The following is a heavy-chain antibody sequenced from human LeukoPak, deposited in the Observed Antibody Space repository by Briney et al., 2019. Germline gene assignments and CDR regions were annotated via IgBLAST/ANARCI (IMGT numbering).Heavy chain of an antibody. CDR2: IYHSGST. J-gene: IGHJ4*02. Sequence: SETLSLTCAVSGGSISSSNWWSWVRQPPGKGLEWIGEIYHSGSTNYNPSLKSRVTISVDKSKNQFSLKLSSVTAADTAVYYCAREGETVGATNGHFDYWGQGTLVTVSS. D-gene: IGHD1-26*01. V-gene: IGHV4-4*02. CDR3: AREGETVGATNGHFDY. CDR1: GGSISSSNW.